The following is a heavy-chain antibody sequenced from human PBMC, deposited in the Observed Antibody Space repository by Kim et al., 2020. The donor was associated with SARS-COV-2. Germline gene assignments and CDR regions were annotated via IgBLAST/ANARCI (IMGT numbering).Heavy chain of an antibody. CDR2: ISGSGGST. D-gene: IGHD3-10*01. CDR1: GFTFSSYA. CDR3: ANQRGSFRVRGAQNWFDP. V-gene: IGHV3-23*01. Sequence: GGSLRLSCAASGFTFSSYAMSWVRQAPGKGLEWVSAISGSGGSTYYADSVKGRFTISRDNSKNTLYLQMNSLRAEDTAVYYCANQRGSFRVRGAQNWFDPWGQGTLVTVSS. J-gene: IGHJ5*02.